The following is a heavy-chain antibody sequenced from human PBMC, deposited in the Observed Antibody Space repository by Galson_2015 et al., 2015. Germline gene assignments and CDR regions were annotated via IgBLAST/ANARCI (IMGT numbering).Heavy chain of an antibody. V-gene: IGHV3-48*02. CDR2: ISNGGSTI. CDR1: GFTFRNYS. D-gene: IGHD3-3*01. Sequence: SLRLSCAASGFTFRNYSMNWVRQAPGKGLEWISYISNGGSTIYYADSVKGRFTISRDNAKNSLYLQMNSLRDEDTAVYYCARDCPWVLRFLDVWGKGTTVTVSS. CDR3: ARDCPWVLRFLDV. J-gene: IGHJ6*04.